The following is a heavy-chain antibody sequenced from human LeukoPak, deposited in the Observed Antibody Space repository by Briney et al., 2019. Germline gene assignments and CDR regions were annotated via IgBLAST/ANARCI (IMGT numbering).Heavy chain of an antibody. D-gene: IGHD6-19*01. CDR3: AYQEYDIGWHPFQH. Sequence: ESGPTLVKPTQTLTLTCTFSGFSLITNEVGVGWIRQHPGEALEWLALFYYNNNKFYSPSLENRVTVSKDTSKNQVVLTLTNMHPMDTATYYCAYQEYDIGWHPFQHWGQGTLVTVSS. V-gene: IGHV2-5*01. J-gene: IGHJ1*01. CDR2: FYYNNNK. CDR1: GFSLITNEVG.